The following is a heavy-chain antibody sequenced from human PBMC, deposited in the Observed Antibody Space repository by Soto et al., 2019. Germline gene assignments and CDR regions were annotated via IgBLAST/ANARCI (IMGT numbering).Heavy chain of an antibody. CDR1: GGTFSSYT. Sequence: QVQLVQSGAEVKKPGSSVKVSCKASGGTFSSYTISWVRQAPGQGLEWMGRIIPILGIANYAQKFQGRVTITTDKSTSTAYMELSSLRSEDTAVYYCAREGGDSSGYYQWGQGTLVTVSS. CDR2: IIPILGIA. J-gene: IGHJ4*02. CDR3: AREGGDSSGYYQ. D-gene: IGHD3-22*01. V-gene: IGHV1-69*08.